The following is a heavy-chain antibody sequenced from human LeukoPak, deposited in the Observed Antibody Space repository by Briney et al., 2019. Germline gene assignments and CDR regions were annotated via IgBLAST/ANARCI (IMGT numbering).Heavy chain of an antibody. CDR2: ISSSGSTI. Sequence: NPGGSLRLSCAASGFTFSDYYMSWIPQAPGKGLEWVSYISSSGSTIDYADSVRGRFTISRDNAKNSLYLQMNSLRAEDTAVYYCAKDWAYYYDNYGLDYWGQGTLVTVSS. CDR1: GFTFSDYY. CDR3: AKDWAYYYDNYGLDY. V-gene: IGHV3-11*04. D-gene: IGHD3-22*01. J-gene: IGHJ4*02.